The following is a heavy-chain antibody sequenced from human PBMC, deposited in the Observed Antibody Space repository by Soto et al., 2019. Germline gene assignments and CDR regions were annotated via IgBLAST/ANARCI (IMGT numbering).Heavy chain of an antibody. CDR2: VYHNGGA. CDR1: GVSIHDSHSF. J-gene: IGHJ5*01. V-gene: IGHV4-39*01. D-gene: IGHD2-21*01. CDR3: GRVVEGATRHTDPDS. Sequence: SETRSRTCTVSGVSIHDSHSFWAWIRQPPGKGLQFIASVYHNGGAHYNSSLKSRATISVDTANNQVSLRMRSLTAADTAFYYCGRVVEGATRHTDPDSWGQGILVTVSS.